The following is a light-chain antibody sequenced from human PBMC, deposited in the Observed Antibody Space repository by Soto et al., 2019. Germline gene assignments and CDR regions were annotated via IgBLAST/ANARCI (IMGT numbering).Light chain of an antibody. J-gene: IGLJ2*01. CDR3: QSSYYSLSGPRV. CDR1: SSNIGAGYD. V-gene: IGLV1-40*01. CDR2: GNR. Sequence: QSVLTQPPSVSGAPGQRVTISCTGSSSNIGAGYDVHWYQQLPGTAPKLLIYGNRNRPSGVPDRFSGSKSGTSASLAITGLLAEYASDYYCQSSYYSLSGPRVFGGGTKVTLL.